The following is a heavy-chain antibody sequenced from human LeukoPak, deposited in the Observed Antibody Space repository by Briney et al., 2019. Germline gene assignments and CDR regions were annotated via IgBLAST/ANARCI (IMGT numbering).Heavy chain of an antibody. V-gene: IGHV4-39*02. Sequence: SETLSFTCTVSGGSISSSSYYWGWIRQPPGKGLEWIGSIYYSGSTYYNPSLKSRVTISVDTSKNQFSLKLSSVTAADTAVYYCARDDRYCSSTSCYLFDYWGQGTLVTVSS. CDR3: ARDDRYCSSTSCYLFDY. D-gene: IGHD2-2*01. CDR1: GGSISSSSYY. J-gene: IGHJ4*02. CDR2: IYYSGST.